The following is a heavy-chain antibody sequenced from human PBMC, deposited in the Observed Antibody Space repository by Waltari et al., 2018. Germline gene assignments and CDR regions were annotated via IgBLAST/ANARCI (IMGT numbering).Heavy chain of an antibody. CDR2: INHSGST. D-gene: IGHD3-3*01. CDR1: GFTFSSYG. CDR3: ARGRDGYDFWSGHREPIDY. V-gene: IGHV4-34*01. J-gene: IGHJ4*02. Sequence: QVQLVESGGGVVQPGRSLRLSCAASGFTFSSYGMHWIRQPPGKGLEWIGEINHSGSTNYNPSLKSRVTISVDTSKNQFSLKLSSVTAADTAVYYCARGRDGYDFWSGHREPIDYWGQGTLVTVSS.